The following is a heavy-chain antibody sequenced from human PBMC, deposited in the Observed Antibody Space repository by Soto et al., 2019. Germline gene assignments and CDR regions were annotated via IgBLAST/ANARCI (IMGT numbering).Heavy chain of an antibody. D-gene: IGHD3-22*01. V-gene: IGHV1-69*01. CDR2: IIPVFDTV. CDR3: AGGGSGYVWFNEF. CDR1: GGLFSSYA. Sequence: QEQLVQSGAEVKKSGSSVKVSCKDTGGLFSSYAVSWVRQAPGQGLEWMGGIIPVFDTVYYAQKFQGRVTITADESTNTAYMELSSLRSEDTGMYYCAGGGSGYVWFNEFWGQGTLVTVSS. J-gene: IGHJ4*02.